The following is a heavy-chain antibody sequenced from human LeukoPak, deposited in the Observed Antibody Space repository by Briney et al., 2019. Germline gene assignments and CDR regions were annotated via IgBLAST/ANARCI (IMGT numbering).Heavy chain of an antibody. Sequence: GGSLRLSCAASRFAFSSYWMSWVRQAPGKGLEWVANIRPDGSEKDYVDSVKGRFTISRDNAKNSLYLQMNSLRAEDTALYYCARIGGWFGNDYWGQGTLVTVSS. CDR2: IRPDGSEK. CDR3: ARIGGWFGNDY. D-gene: IGHD3-10*01. J-gene: IGHJ4*02. CDR1: RFAFSSYW. V-gene: IGHV3-7*05.